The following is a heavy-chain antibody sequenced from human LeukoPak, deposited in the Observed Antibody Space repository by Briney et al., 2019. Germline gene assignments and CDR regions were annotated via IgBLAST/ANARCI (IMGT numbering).Heavy chain of an antibody. CDR3: AKVHLGGYSSSYYDLSYFDY. Sequence: PGGSLRLSCAASGFTFSSYAMSWVRQAPGKGLEWVSGISGSGTSTYYADSVKGRFTISRGNSKNTLYLQMNSLRAEDTAVYYCAKVHLGGYSSSYYDLSYFDYWGQGTLVTVSS. CDR1: GFTFSSYA. D-gene: IGHD6-13*01. V-gene: IGHV3-23*01. J-gene: IGHJ4*02. CDR2: ISGSGTST.